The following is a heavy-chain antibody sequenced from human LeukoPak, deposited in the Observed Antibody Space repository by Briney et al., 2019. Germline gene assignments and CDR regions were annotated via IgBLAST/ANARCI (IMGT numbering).Heavy chain of an antibody. J-gene: IGHJ3*02. CDR2: INPNSGGT. D-gene: IGHD1-26*01. CDR1: GYTFSGYY. V-gene: IGHV1-2*02. CDR3: ARVPRVGATRNDAFDI. Sequence: GASVKVSCKASGYTFSGYYMHWVRQAPGQGLEWMGWINPNSGGTNYAQKFQGRVTMTRDTSISTAYMELSRLRSDDTAVYYCARVPRVGATRNDAFDIWGQGTMVTVSS.